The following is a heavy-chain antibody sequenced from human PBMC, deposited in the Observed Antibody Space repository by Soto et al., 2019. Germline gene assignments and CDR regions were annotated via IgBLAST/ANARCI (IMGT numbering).Heavy chain of an antibody. CDR1: GYTFTSYG. CDR2: ISAYNGNT. CDR3: ARDRRDIVVVVAARAWFDP. Sequence: ASVKVSCKASGYTFTSYGISWVRQAPGQGLEWMGWISAYNGNTNYAQKLQGRVTMTTDTSTSTAYMELRSLRSDDTAVYYCARDRRDIVVVVAARAWFDPWGQGTVVTVSS. V-gene: IGHV1-18*01. D-gene: IGHD2-15*01. J-gene: IGHJ5*02.